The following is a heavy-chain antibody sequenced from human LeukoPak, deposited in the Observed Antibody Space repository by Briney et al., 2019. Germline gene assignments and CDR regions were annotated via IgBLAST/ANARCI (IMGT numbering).Heavy chain of an antibody. CDR2: IYSGGST. V-gene: IGHV3-66*01. D-gene: IGHD6-13*01. CDR1: GFTVSSNY. J-gene: IGHJ6*02. Sequence: PGGSLRLSCAASGFTVSSNYMSWVRQAPGKGLEWVSVIYSGGSTYYADSVKGRFTISRDNSKNTLYLQMNSLGAEDTAVYYCARDIRVAAAGTYYGMDVWGQGTTVTVSS. CDR3: ARDIRVAAAGTYYGMDV.